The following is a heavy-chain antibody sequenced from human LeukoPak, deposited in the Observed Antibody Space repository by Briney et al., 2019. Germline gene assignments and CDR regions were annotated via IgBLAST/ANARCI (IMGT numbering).Heavy chain of an antibody. CDR2: INHSGST. CDR3: ARGRGGVVLYYYYYMDV. V-gene: IGHV4-34*01. Sequence: PSETLSLTXAVYGGSFSGYYWSWIRQPPGKGLEWIGEINHSGSTNYNPSLKSRVTISVDTSKNQFSLKLSSVTAADTAVYYCARGRGGVVLYYYYYMDVWGKGTTVTVSS. J-gene: IGHJ6*03. D-gene: IGHD3-3*01. CDR1: GGSFSGYY.